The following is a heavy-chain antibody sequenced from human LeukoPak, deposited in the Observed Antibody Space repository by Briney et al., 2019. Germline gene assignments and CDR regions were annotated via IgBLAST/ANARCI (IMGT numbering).Heavy chain of an antibody. CDR1: GGSISSTTYY. Sequence: SETLSLTCSVSGGSISSTTYYWGWIRQPPGKGLEWIGAIYYSGSTYYNPSLKSRVTISVDTSKNQFSLKLSSVTAADTAVYYCARHNRGLGRLGSYLNTEVDYWGQGTLVTVSS. D-gene: IGHD3-16*02. V-gene: IGHV4-39*01. CDR2: IYYSGST. CDR3: ARHNRGLGRLGSYLNTEVDY. J-gene: IGHJ4*02.